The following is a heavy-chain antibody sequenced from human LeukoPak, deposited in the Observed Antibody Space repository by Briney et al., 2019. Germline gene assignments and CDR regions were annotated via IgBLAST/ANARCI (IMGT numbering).Heavy chain of an antibody. CDR3: AKNIWFGESSDAFHI. Sequence: ASVKVSCKASGYTFTSYGISWVRQAPGQGLEWMGWISAYNGNTNYAQKLQGRVTMATDTSTSTAYMELRSLRSDDTAVYCCAKNIWFGESSDAFHIWGRGTMVTVCS. CDR2: ISAYNGNT. D-gene: IGHD3-10*01. J-gene: IGHJ3*02. CDR1: GYTFTSYG. V-gene: IGHV1-18*01.